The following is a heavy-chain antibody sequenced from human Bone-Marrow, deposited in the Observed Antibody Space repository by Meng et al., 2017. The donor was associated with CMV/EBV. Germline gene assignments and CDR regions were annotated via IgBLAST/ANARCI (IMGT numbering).Heavy chain of an antibody. Sequence: GESLKISCAASGFTFSSYEMSWIRQAPGKGLEWVSYIGSTGITIYYADSVKGRFTISRDNAKNSLYLQMNSLRAEDTAVYYCARGGREGTGDFWGQGNLVTVSS. CDR2: IGSTGITI. CDR3: ARGGREGTGDF. V-gene: IGHV3-48*03. D-gene: IGHD1/OR15-1a*01. CDR1: GFTFSSYE. J-gene: IGHJ4*02.